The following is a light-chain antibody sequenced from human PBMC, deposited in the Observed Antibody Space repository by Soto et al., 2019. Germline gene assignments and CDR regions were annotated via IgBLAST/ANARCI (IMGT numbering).Light chain of an antibody. CDR1: SGHSTYG. Sequence: QPVLTQSPSASASLGASVKLTCTLSSGHSTYGIAWHQQQPEKGPRYLMKVNSDGSHTKGDGIPDRFSGSSSGAERYLTISSLHSEDEADYYCQTWDTGIRVFGGGTKVTVL. CDR3: QTWDTGIRV. V-gene: IGLV4-69*01. CDR2: VNSDGSH. J-gene: IGLJ2*01.